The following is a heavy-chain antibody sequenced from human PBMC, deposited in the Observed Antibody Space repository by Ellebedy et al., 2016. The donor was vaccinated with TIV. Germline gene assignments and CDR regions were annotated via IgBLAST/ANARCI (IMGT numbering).Heavy chain of an antibody. D-gene: IGHD2-2*01. Sequence: GGSLRLSXAASGFTFSSYWMSWVRQAPGKGLEWVANIKQDGGEKYYADSVKGRFTISRDNSKNTLYLQMNSLRAEDTAVYYCAKDGGYGQVLGYCSSTSCLNWFDPWGQGTLVTVSS. CDR2: IKQDGGEK. J-gene: IGHJ5*02. CDR1: GFTFSSYW. V-gene: IGHV3-7*03. CDR3: AKDGGYGQVLGYCSSTSCLNWFDP.